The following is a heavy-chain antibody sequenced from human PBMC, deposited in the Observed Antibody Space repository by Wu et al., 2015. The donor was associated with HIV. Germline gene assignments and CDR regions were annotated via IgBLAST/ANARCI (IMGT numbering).Heavy chain of an antibody. D-gene: IGHD2-15*01. V-gene: IGHV1-46*01. CDR1: GYTFTSYY. Sequence: QVQLVQSGAEVKKPGASVKVSCKASGYTFTSYYMHWVRQAPGQGLEWMGIINPSGGSTSYAQKFQGRVTMTRDTSTSTVYMELSSLRSEDTAVYYCARDHTPSIVYYYYGMDVWGQGTTVTVSS. CDR2: INPSGGST. J-gene: IGHJ6*02. CDR3: ARDHTPSIVYYYYGMDV.